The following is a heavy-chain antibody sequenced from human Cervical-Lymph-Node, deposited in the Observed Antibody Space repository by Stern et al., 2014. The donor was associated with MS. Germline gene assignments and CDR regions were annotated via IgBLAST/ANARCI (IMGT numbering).Heavy chain of an antibody. CDR3: ARTTLEDWYFDL. V-gene: IGHV2-70*13. J-gene: IGHJ2*01. D-gene: IGHD4-23*01. Sequence: QITLKESGPALVEPTQTVTLTCTLSGFSLSTSGMCVSWIRQPPGKALEWLGRIDWDDEKYYSTSLKTRLTISKDTSNHQVVLTMTNMDPVDTATYYCARTTLEDWYFDLWGRGTLVTVSS. CDR1: GFSLSTSGMC. CDR2: IDWDDEK.